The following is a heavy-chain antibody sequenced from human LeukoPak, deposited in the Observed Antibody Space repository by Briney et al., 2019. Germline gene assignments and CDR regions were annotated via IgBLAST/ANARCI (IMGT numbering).Heavy chain of an antibody. D-gene: IGHD3-3*01. CDR2: IYYSGST. J-gene: IGHJ4*02. Sequence: SETLSLTCTVSGGSISSSSYYWGWIRHPPGKGLEWIGSIYYSGSTYYNPSLKSRVTISVDTSKNQFSLKLSSVTAADTAVYYCANQDYDFWSGYYSYYFDYWGQGTLVTVSS. CDR1: GGSISSSSYY. CDR3: ANQDYDFWSGYYSYYFDY. V-gene: IGHV4-39*01.